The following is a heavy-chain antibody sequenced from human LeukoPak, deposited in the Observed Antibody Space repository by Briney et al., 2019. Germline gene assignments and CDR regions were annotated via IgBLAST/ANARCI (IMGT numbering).Heavy chain of an antibody. CDR3: AREDFWSGYYDY. V-gene: IGHV3-23*01. J-gene: IGHJ4*02. Sequence: GGSLRLSCAASGFTFSSSAMSWVRQAPGKGLEWVSAISNNGGYTYYADSVKGRFTISRDNSKNTLYLQMNSLRAEDTAVYYCAREDFWSGYYDYWGQGTLVTVSS. D-gene: IGHD3-3*01. CDR2: ISNNGGYT. CDR1: GFTFSSSA.